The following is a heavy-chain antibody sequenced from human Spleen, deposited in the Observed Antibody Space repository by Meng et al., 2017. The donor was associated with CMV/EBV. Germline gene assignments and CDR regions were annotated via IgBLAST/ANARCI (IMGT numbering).Heavy chain of an antibody. Sequence: QLQLQESGPGLVKPSETLSLTCTVSGGSISSSSYYWGWIRQPPGKRLEWIGSIYYSGSTYYNPSLKSRVTISVDTSKNQFSLKLSSVTAADTAVYYCARDYHGSGSYYLDWGQGTLVTVSS. CDR1: GGSISSSSYY. CDR2: IYYSGST. D-gene: IGHD3-10*01. V-gene: IGHV4-39*07. J-gene: IGHJ4*02. CDR3: ARDYHGSGSYYLD.